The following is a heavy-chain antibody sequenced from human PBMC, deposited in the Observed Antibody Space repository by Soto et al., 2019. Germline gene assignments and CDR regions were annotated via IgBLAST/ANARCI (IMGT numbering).Heavy chain of an antibody. J-gene: IGHJ4*02. Sequence: EVQLVESGGGLVQPGRSLRLSCAASGFTFDDYAMHWVRQAPGKGLEWVSGISWNSGSIGYADSVKGRFTISRDNAKNSLYRQMNRLRDEDTALYYCAKGGYNWNYYLHYWGQGTLVTVSS. D-gene: IGHD1-7*01. CDR3: AKGGYNWNYYLHY. CDR2: ISWNSGSI. CDR1: GFTFDDYA. V-gene: IGHV3-9*01.